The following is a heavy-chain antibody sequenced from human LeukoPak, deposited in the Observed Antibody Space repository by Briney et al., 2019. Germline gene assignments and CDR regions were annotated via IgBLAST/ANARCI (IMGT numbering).Heavy chain of an antibody. CDR2: IYYSGST. J-gene: IGHJ6*02. CDR3: ARWDHRGVIKDYYYYGMDV. V-gene: IGHV4-39*07. CDR1: GGSISSSSYY. Sequence: PSETLSLTCTVSGGSISSSSYYWGWIRQPPGKGLEWIGSIYYSGSTYYNPSLKSRVTISVDKSKNQFSLKLSSVTAADTAVYYCARWDHRGVIKDYYYYGMDVWGQGTTVTVSS. D-gene: IGHD3-10*01.